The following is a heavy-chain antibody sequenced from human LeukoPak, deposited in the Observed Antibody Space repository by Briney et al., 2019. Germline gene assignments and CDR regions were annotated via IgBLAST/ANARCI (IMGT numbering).Heavy chain of an antibody. V-gene: IGHV3-30*18. D-gene: IGHD3-16*01. CDR2: ISYDGSSK. Sequence: GTSLRLSCVVTGFTFSNYGMHWVRQAPGKGLEWVAVISYDGSSKNYADSVKGRFTISRDNSKNTLYLQINSLRTEDTAVYYCAKQYDNIGDYFDFWGQGTLVTVSS. CDR1: GFTFSNYG. CDR3: AKQYDNIGDYFDF. J-gene: IGHJ4*02.